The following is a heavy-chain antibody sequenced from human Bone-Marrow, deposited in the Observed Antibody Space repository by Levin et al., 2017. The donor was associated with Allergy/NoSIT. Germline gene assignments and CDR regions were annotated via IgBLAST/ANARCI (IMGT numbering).Heavy chain of an antibody. V-gene: IGHV3-23*01. CDR3: AKDGSSGWYVKGDWFDP. CDR1: GLTFSSYA. J-gene: IGHJ5*02. D-gene: IGHD6-19*01. CDR2: ISGSGGST. Sequence: GESLKISCAASGLTFSSYAMSWVRQAPGKGLEWVSAISGSGGSTYYADSVKGRFTISRDNSKNTLYLQMNSLRAEDTAVYYSAKDGSSGWYVKGDWFDPWGQGTLVTVSS.